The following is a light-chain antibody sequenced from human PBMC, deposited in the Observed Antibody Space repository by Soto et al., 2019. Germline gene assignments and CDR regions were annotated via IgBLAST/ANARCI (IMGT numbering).Light chain of an antibody. CDR2: DVS. Sequence: QSVLTQPASVSGSPGQSITISCTGTRSDVGGYDFVSWYQHHPGKAPRLMIYDVSHRPSGVSDRFSASKSGNTASLTISGLLAEDEADYYCSSYTSISTYVFGTGTQVTVL. CDR3: SSYTSISTYV. J-gene: IGLJ1*01. V-gene: IGLV2-14*03. CDR1: RSDVGGYDF.